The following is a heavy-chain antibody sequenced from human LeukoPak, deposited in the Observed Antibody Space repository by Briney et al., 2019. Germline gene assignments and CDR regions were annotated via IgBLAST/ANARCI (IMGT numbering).Heavy chain of an antibody. Sequence: GGSLRLSCSASGFTFSNHAMSWVRQAPGKGREGVSSLSTIGGGTYSTQSVRGRLPPPRANYKSPLFLQMNSLPVDPTAIYFCAKGLGSERATVVTPIRFSDSWGQGTLVTVSS. CDR3: AKGLGSERATVVTPIRFSDS. CDR2: LSTIGGGT. CDR1: GFTFSNHA. D-gene: IGHD5-24*01. J-gene: IGHJ4*02. V-gene: IGHV3-23*01.